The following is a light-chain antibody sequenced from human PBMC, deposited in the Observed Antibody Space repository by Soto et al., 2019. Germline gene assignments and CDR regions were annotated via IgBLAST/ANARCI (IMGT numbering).Light chain of an antibody. CDR1: QSVRSK. J-gene: IGKJ5*01. CDR3: QQYNNWPPIT. Sequence: EIVMTQSPGTLSVSPGERATLSCRASQSVRSKLAWYQQKPGQAPRLLIYDASTRATGIPARFSGSGSGTEFTLTISSLQSEDFAVYYCQQYNNWPPITFCQGTRLEIK. CDR2: DAS. V-gene: IGKV3-15*01.